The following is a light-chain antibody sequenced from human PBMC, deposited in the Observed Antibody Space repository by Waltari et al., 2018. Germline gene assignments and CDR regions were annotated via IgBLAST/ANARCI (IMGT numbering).Light chain of an antibody. CDR1: QSINNW. V-gene: IGKV1-5*01. Sequence: DIQMTQSPSTLSASVGDRVTITCRASQSINNWFAWFEQKPGKAPKLLIYDDPSLESGVPSRFSGSGSGTEFTLTISSLQPDDFATYYCQQYNSFWTFGQGTKVEIK. J-gene: IGKJ1*01. CDR2: DDP. CDR3: QQYNSFWT.